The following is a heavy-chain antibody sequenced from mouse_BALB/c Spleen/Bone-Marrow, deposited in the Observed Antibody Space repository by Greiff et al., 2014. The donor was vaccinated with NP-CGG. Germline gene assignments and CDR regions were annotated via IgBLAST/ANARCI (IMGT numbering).Heavy chain of an antibody. Sequence: EVKLVESGGDLVKPGGSLKLSCAASGFTFSNCGMSWVRQTPDKRLEWVATISSGGSYTYFPDSVKGRFTISRDNAKNTLYLQMNSLKSEDAAMYYCARLTPDYAMDYWGQGTSVTVSS. CDR1: GFTFSNCG. CDR2: ISSGGSYT. D-gene: IGHD1-3*01. CDR3: ARLTPDYAMDY. V-gene: IGHV5-6*01. J-gene: IGHJ4*01.